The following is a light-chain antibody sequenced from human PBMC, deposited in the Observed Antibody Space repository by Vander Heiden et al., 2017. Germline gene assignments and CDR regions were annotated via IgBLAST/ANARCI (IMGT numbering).Light chain of an antibody. CDR3: QSYDSSLSGPV. CDR2: GNN. J-gene: IGLJ3*02. Sequence: QSVLTQPPSVSGAPGQRVTISCTGSSSNIGAGYDVHWYQQVAGTAPKLLIYGNNNRPSGVPDRFSGSKFGTSASLAITGLQAEDEADYYCQSYDSSLSGPVFGGGTKLTGL. V-gene: IGLV1-40*01. CDR1: SSNIGAGYD.